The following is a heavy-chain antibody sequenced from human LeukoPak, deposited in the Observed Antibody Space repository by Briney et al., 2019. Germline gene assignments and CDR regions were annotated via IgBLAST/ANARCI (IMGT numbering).Heavy chain of an antibody. CDR2: IXYSXXN. Sequence: WEXRSLTCTVAGGXXXXGEYYXXWIRQXXXEXXXXXXXIXYSXXNNYKPSRRSRVTISVDTSKNQFSLTLSSVTAADTAVYYCARGGTSIAVAGTGIYYYYGMDVWGQGTTVTVSS. CDR3: ARGGTSIAVAGTGIYYYYGMDV. D-gene: IGHD6-19*01. CDR1: GGXXXXGEYY. J-gene: IGHJ6*02. V-gene: IGHV4-61*08.